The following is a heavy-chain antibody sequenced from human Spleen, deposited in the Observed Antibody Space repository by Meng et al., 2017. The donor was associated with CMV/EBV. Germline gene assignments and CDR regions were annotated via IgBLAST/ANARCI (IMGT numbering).Heavy chain of an antibody. J-gene: IGHJ6*02. CDR2: INPSGGST. CDR3: ARRGSSSSYYYGMDV. Sequence: SGYTFTSYYMHWVRQAPGQGLEWMGIINPSGGSTSYAQKFQGRVTMTRDTSTSTVYMELSSLRSEDAAVYYCARRGSSSSYYYGMDVWGQGTTVTVSS. V-gene: IGHV1-46*01. CDR1: GYTFTSYY. D-gene: IGHD6-6*01.